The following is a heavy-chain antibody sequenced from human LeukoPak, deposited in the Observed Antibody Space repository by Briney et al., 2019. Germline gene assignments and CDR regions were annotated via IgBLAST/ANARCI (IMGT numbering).Heavy chain of an antibody. CDR3: SRESGPFSPFGS. CDR1: GGSISGTNW. J-gene: IGHJ4*02. D-gene: IGHD1-26*01. CDR2: ISLRGLT. Sequence: PSETLPLTCGVSGGSISGTNWWSWVRQPPGQGLEWIGEISLRGLTNYNPSLRSRLTMSLDESKNQVSLNLTSVTAADTAVYYCSRESGPFSPFGSWGQGTLVSVHS. V-gene: IGHV4-4*02.